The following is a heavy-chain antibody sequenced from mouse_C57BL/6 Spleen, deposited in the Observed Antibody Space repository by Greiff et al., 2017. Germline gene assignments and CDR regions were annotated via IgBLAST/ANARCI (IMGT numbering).Heavy chain of an antibody. CDR2: INPNNGGT. CDR1: GYTFTDYY. V-gene: IGHV1-26*01. CDR3: ARVDGYDGYAMDY. D-gene: IGHD2-2*01. Sequence: EVQLQQSGPELVKPGASVKISCKASGYTFTDYYMNWVKQSHGKSLEWIGDINPNNGGTSYNQKFKGKATLTVDTSSSTAYMGLRSLTSEDSAVYYCARVDGYDGYAMDYWGQGTSVTVSS. J-gene: IGHJ4*01.